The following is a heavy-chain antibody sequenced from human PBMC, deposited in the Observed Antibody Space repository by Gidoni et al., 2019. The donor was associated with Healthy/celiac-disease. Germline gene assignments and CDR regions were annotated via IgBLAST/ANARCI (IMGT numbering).Heavy chain of an antibody. J-gene: IGHJ5*02. Sequence: QLAQSGAEAKKPGAPVRVSCKASGSTFTGYYMHWVRQARGQGLEWMGWITPNSGGTNYAQKFQGRVTMTRDTSISTAYMELSRLRSDDTAVYFCARGKPTSQYNGFDPWGQGTLVTVSS. CDR3: ARGKPTSQYNGFDP. D-gene: IGHD3-16*01. CDR2: ITPNSGGT. V-gene: IGHV1-2*02. CDR1: GSTFTGYY.